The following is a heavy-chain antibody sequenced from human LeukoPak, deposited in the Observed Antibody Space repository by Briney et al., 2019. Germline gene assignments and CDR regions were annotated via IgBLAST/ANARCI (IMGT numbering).Heavy chain of an antibody. CDR2: ISAYNGNT. V-gene: IGHV1-18*01. D-gene: IGHD3-10*01. J-gene: IGHJ6*02. CDR1: GYTFTSYG. CDR3: ARDNYGPGSYGYYGMDV. Sequence: ASVKVSCKASGYTFTSYGISWVRQAPGQGLEWMGWISAYNGNTNYAQKLQGRVTMTTDTSTSTAYMELRSLRSDDTAVYYCARDNYGPGSYGYYGMDVWGQGTTVTVSS.